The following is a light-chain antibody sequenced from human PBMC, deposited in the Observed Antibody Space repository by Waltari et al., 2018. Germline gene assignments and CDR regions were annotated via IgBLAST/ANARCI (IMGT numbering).Light chain of an antibody. CDR1: QSVSSSY. V-gene: IGKV3-20*01. CDR3: QQYGSSPIT. J-gene: IGKJ5*01. Sequence: DIVLTQSPGTLSLSPGERATLSCRASQSVSSSYLAWYQQTPGQAPRLLISGVSSRATGIPDRFSGSGSGTDFTLTISRLEPEDFAVYFCQQYGSSPITFGQGTRLEIK. CDR2: GVS.